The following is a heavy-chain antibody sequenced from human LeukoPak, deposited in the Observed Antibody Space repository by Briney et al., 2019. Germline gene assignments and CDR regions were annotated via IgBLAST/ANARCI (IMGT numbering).Heavy chain of an antibody. V-gene: IGHV4-39*01. D-gene: IGHD3-3*01. CDR1: GGSFSSSNY. CDR3: VRHRYYGTRADTGAFDI. J-gene: IGHJ3*02. CDR2: IYYSGTT. Sequence: SETLSLTCAVTGGSFSSSNYWAWIRQPPGKGLEWIGTIYYSGTTYYNPSLGGRITLSLDASSNQFSLKLISVLAMDTAVYYCVRHRYYGTRADTGAFDIWGHGTAVTVSS.